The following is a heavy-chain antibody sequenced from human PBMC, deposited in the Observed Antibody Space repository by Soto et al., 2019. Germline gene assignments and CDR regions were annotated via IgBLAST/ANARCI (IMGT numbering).Heavy chain of an antibody. D-gene: IGHD3-10*01. J-gene: IGHJ4*02. CDR2: IYYSGST. CDR1: GGSISSGDYY. V-gene: IGHV4-30-4*01. Sequence: QVQLQESGPGLVKPSQTLSLTCTVSGGSISSGDYYWSWIRQPPGKGLEWIGYIYYSGSTYYNPSLTSRVTISVDTSKTHFSLKLSSVTAADTAVYYCATIKLGSNRLDYWGQGTLVTVSS. CDR3: ATIKLGSNRLDY.